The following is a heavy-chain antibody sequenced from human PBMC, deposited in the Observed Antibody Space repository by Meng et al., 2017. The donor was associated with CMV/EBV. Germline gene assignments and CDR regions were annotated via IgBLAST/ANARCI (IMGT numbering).Heavy chain of an antibody. J-gene: IGHJ4*02. CDR1: GGSFSGYY. CDR3: ARETRWYSSGWYAPLLDY. D-gene: IGHD6-19*01. CDR2: INHSGST. V-gene: IGHV4-34*01. Sequence: QVPLQQCGACLLKPSETLSLTCAVYGGSFSGYYWSWIRQPPGKGLEWIGEINHSGSTNYNPSLKSRVTISVDTSKNQFSLKLSSVTAADTAVYYCARETRWYSSGWYAPLLDYWGQGTLVTVSS.